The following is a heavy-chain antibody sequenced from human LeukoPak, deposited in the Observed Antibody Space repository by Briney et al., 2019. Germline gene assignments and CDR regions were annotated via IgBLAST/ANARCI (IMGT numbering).Heavy chain of an antibody. CDR1: GYSFTSYW. CDR3: ARQNGGCSGGSCYPDFDY. Sequence: GESLKISCKGSGYSFTSYWIGWVRQMPGKGLEWMGIIYPGDSDTRYSPSFQGQVTISADMSISTAYLQWSSLKASDTAMYYCARQNGGCSGGSCYPDFDYWGQGTLVTVSS. CDR2: IYPGDSDT. J-gene: IGHJ4*02. D-gene: IGHD2-15*01. V-gene: IGHV5-51*01.